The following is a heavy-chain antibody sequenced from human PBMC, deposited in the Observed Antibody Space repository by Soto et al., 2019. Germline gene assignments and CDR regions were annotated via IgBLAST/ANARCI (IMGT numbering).Heavy chain of an antibody. V-gene: IGHV3-11*06. CDR3: ARGHNPYCSSTSCYTDYDDYDMDV. CDR1: GFTFSDYS. J-gene: IGHJ6*02. D-gene: IGHD2-2*02. CDR2: ISSSSSYT. Sequence: PGGSLRLSCAASGFTFSDYSMSWIRQAPGKGLEWVSYISSSSSYTNYADSVKGRFTISRDNATNSLYLQMNSLRAEDRAVYYCARGHNPYCSSTSCYTDYDDYDMDVWGQGTTVTVSS.